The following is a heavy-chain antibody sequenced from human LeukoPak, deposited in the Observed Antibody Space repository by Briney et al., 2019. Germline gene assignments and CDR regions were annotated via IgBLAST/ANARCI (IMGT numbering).Heavy chain of an antibody. D-gene: IGHD3-22*01. J-gene: IGHJ4*02. V-gene: IGHV4-4*07. CDR2: IYTTRST. Sequence: SETLSLTCTVSGGSISGYYWSWIRQPAGKGLEWIGRIYTTRSTNYNPSLKSRVTMSVDTSKNQFSLRLNSVTTADTAVYYCARDRSYDSSGYYNFDCWGQGTLVTVSS. CDR1: GGSISGYY. CDR3: ARDRSYDSSGYYNFDC.